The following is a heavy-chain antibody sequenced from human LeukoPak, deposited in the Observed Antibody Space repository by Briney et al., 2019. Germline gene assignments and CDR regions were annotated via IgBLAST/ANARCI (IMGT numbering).Heavy chain of an antibody. V-gene: IGHV4-31*03. D-gene: IGHD6-19*01. CDR3: ARGILVAGYFDY. Sequence: SQTLSLTCTVSGDSISSGGYYWSWIRQYPGKGLEWIGNMYYSESTYYHPSLKSRVTISLDTSKNQFSLKLTSVTAADTAVYYCARGILVAGYFDYWGQGTLVTVSS. CDR1: GDSISSGGYY. CDR2: MYYSEST. J-gene: IGHJ4*02.